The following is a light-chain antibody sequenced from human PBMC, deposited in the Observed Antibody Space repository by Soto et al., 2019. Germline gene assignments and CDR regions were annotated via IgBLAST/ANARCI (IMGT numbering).Light chain of an antibody. Sequence: DIPMTQSPSTLSASVGDRVTITCRASQSISSWVAWYQQIPGKAPRLLIYDVSSLESGVPSRFSGSGSGTEFTLTISSLQPDDFATYYCQQYSSYWTFGQGTKVEFK. CDR3: QQYSSYWT. J-gene: IGKJ1*01. V-gene: IGKV1-5*01. CDR2: DVS. CDR1: QSISSW.